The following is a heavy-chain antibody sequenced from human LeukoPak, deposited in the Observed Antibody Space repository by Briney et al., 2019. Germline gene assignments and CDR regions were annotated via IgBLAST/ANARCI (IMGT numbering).Heavy chain of an antibody. CDR3: ARDRPHQGMDV. V-gene: IGHV3-74*01. Sequence: GGSLRLFCAACGFTFSSYWMHWVRQAPGKGLVWVSRINSGGSSTSYADSVKGRFTISRDNAKNTLYLQMNSLKAEDTAVYYCARDRPHQGMDVWGQGTTVTVSS. J-gene: IGHJ6*02. CDR1: GFTFSSYW. CDR2: INSGGSST.